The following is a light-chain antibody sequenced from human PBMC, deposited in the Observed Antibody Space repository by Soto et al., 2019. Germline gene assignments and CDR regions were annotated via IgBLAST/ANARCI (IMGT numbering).Light chain of an antibody. CDR2: QVT. CDR3: NSYSSTSFYV. Sequence: QSALAQPASVSGSPGQSITISCTGGGSDIATFNYVSWYQQYPGKAPKLLIYQVTSRASGVSHRFSGSKSGNTAALTISGLQPEDEAEYYCNSYSSTSFYVFGTGTKVTVL. J-gene: IGLJ1*01. V-gene: IGLV2-14*01. CDR1: GSDIATFNY.